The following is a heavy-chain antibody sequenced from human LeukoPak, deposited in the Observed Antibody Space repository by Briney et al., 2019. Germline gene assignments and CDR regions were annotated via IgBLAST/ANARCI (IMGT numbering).Heavy chain of an antibody. J-gene: IGHJ4*02. CDR3: SEGYFEPFDH. V-gene: IGHV4-59*02. D-gene: IGHD2/OR15-2a*01. CDR1: GGSVSNSH. Sequence: PSETLSLTCVVSGGSVSNSHWNWIRQLPGKGLEWIGCLSYTGKTDYNPSLASRVTISLGTSKNQVSLKLRSVTAADTAVYYCSEGYFEPFDHWGQGTLVTVSS. CDR2: LSYTGKT.